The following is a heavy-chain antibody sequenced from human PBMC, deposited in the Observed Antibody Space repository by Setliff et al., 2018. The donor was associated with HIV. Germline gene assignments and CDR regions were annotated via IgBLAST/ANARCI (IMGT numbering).Heavy chain of an antibody. D-gene: IGHD2-8*01. J-gene: IGHJ5*02. CDR2: INQDGNKK. V-gene: IGHV3-7*03. Sequence: GGSLRLSCAPSGFNFNTYWMTWVRQTPGRGLEWVANINQDGNKKWYVGSARGRFTISRDNAKNSLFLQMNSLRADDTAVYYCAALSVRTNPVYGVISTRFDPWGQGSLVTVS. CDR1: GFNFNTYW. CDR3: AALSVRTNPVYGVISTRFDP.